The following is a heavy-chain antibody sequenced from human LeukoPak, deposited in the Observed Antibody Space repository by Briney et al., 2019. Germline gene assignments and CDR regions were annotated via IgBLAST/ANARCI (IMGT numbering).Heavy chain of an antibody. CDR1: GFTFSSYE. CDR3: ARIPITIFGVVKLYFDY. CDR2: ISSSGSTI. J-gene: IGHJ4*02. D-gene: IGHD3-3*01. Sequence: GGSLRLSCAASGFTFSSYEMNWVRQAPGKGLEWVSYISSSGSTIYYADSVKGRFTLSKDNTQHSLYLQMNSLRAEDTAVYYCARIPITIFGVVKLYFDYWGQGTLVTVSS. V-gene: IGHV3-48*03.